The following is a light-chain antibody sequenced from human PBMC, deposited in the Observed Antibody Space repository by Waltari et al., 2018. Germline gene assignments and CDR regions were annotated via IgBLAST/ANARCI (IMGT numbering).Light chain of an antibody. J-gene: IGLJ3*02. CDR1: CSGFGAYNL. V-gene: IGLV2-23*01. CDR2: EGN. CDR3: SSYTGTTTPRV. Sequence: QSALTQPASVSGAPGQSTNIPCTAPCSGFGAYNLVSVYKQHPGKAPKVIIYEGNKRPSEVSNRFSGSTSGNTASLTISGLQAEDEADYYCSSYTGTTTPRVFGGGTKLTVL.